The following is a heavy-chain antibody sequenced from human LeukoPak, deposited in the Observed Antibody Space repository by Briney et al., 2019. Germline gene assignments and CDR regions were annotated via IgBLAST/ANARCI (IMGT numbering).Heavy chain of an antibody. J-gene: IGHJ6*02. CDR3: ASPGRIEHGMDV. CDR1: GGTFSSYA. CDR2: IIPIFGIA. Sequence: ASVKVSCKASGGTFSSYAISWVRQAPGQGLEWMGRIIPIFGIANYAQKFQGRVTITADKSTSTAHTELSSLRSEDTAVYYCASPGRIEHGMDVWGQGTTVTVSS. D-gene: IGHD5-18*01. V-gene: IGHV1-69*04.